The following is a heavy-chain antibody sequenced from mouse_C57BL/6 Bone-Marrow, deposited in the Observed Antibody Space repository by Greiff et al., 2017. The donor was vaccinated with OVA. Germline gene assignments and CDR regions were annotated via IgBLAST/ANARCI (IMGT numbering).Heavy chain of an antibody. J-gene: IGHJ3*01. D-gene: IGHD1-1*01. Sequence: EVQLQQSGPGLVKPSQSLSLTCSVTGYSITSGYYWNWIRQFPGNKMEWMGYISYDGSNNYNPSLKNRISITRDTSKNQFFLKLNSVTTEDTATYYCARGALFYGSSYVWFAYWGQGTLVTVSA. V-gene: IGHV3-6*01. CDR1: GYSITSGYY. CDR2: ISYDGSN. CDR3: ARGALFYGSSYVWFAY.